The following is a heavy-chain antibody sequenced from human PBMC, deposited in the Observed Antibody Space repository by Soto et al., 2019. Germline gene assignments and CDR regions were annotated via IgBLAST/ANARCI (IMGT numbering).Heavy chain of an antibody. CDR1: GYSFTGYS. D-gene: IGHD1-26*01. Sequence: ASVKVSCKASGYSFTGYSMHWVRQAPGQGLEWMGWINPNRGGTNYAQRFRGRVTMTRDTSISTAYRELSSLSSDDTAVYYCARDHNGGYSCYYYYAMDVWGQGTTVTVSS. V-gene: IGHV1-2*02. CDR3: ARDHNGGYSCYYYYAMDV. CDR2: INPNRGGT. J-gene: IGHJ6*02.